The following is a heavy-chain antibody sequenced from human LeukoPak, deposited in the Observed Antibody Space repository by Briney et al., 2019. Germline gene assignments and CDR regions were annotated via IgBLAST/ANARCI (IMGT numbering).Heavy chain of an antibody. D-gene: IGHD3-22*01. V-gene: IGHV3-74*01. CDR3: AREEPMYYYDSSGYYV. CDR2: INSDGSST. Sequence: GGSLRLSCAASGFTFSSYWMHWVRQAPGKGLVWVSRINSDGSSTSYADSVKGRFTISRDNAKNTLYLQMNSLRAEDTAVYYCAREEPMYYYDSSGYYVWGQGTLVTVSS. J-gene: IGHJ4*02. CDR1: GFTFSSYW.